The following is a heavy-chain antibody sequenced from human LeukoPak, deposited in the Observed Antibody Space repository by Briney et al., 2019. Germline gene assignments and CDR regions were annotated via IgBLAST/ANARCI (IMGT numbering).Heavy chain of an antibody. CDR3: ARGYSGYVGYYYYGMDV. CDR2: IYYSGST. J-gene: IGHJ6*02. Sequence: SSETLSLTCTVSGGSISSYYWSWIRQPPGKGLEWIGYIYYSGSTNYNPSLKSRVTISVDTSKNQFSLKLSSVTAADTAVYYCARGYSGYVGYYYYGMDVWGQGTTVTVSS. V-gene: IGHV4-59*08. CDR1: GGSISSYY. D-gene: IGHD5-12*01.